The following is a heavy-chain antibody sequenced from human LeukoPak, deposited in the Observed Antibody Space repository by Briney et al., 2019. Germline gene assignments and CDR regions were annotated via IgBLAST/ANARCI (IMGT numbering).Heavy chain of an antibody. J-gene: IGHJ5*02. CDR3: ARLYCTNGVGAEGNWFDP. CDR1: GYTFTGYY. D-gene: IGHD2-8*01. Sequence: ASVKVSCKASGYTFTGYYMHWVRQAPGQGLEWMGWINPNSGGTNYAQKFQGRVTMTRDTSISTAYMELSRLRSDDTAVYYCARLYCTNGVGAEGNWFDPWGQGTLVTVPS. CDR2: INPNSGGT. V-gene: IGHV1-2*02.